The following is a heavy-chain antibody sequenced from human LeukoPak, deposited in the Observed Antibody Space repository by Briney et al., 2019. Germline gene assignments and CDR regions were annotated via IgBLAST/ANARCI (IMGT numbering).Heavy chain of an antibody. D-gene: IGHD6-13*01. Sequence: SVKVSCKASGVTFSSYAISWVRQAPGQGLEWMGGIIPIFGTANYAQKFQGRVTITTDESTSTAYMELSSLRSEDTAVYYCARARIAAAGTGYYYYYMDVWGKGTTVTVSS. V-gene: IGHV1-69*05. J-gene: IGHJ6*03. CDR2: IIPIFGTA. CDR3: ARARIAAAGTGYYYYYMDV. CDR1: GVTFSSYA.